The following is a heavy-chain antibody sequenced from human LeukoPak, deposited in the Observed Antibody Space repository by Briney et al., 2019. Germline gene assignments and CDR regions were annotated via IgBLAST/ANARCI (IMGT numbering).Heavy chain of an antibody. CDR3: ARVGSVTNFGVVSYYFDY. CDR2: IFPRDSDI. D-gene: IGHD3-3*01. Sequence: GESLKISCQGLGYTFSTFWIGWVRLVPGKGLEWMGNIFPRDSDIKYSPSLQGQVTISADKSINTAYLQWSSLKASNTAIYYCARVGSVTNFGVVSYYFDYWGQGTLVTVSS. J-gene: IGHJ4*02. CDR1: GYTFSTFW. V-gene: IGHV5-51*01.